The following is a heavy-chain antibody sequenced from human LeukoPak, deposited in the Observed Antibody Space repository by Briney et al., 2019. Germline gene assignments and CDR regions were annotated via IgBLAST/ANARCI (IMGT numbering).Heavy chain of an antibody. CDR3: TTTYCSGGSCYRGRYYFDY. V-gene: IGHV3-15*07. D-gene: IGHD2-15*01. CDR1: GFTFSSYG. Sequence: GGSLRLSCAASGFTFSSYGMHWVRQAPGKGLEWVGRIKTKTDGGTTDYAAPVKGRFTISRDDSKNTLYLQMNSLKTEDTAVYYCTTTYCSGGSCYRGRYYFDYWGQGTLVTVSS. CDR2: IKTKTDGGTT. J-gene: IGHJ4*02.